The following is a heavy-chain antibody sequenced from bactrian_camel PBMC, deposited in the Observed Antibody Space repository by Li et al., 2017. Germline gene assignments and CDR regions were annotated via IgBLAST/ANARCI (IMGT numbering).Heavy chain of an antibody. CDR3: ESHTRRYGCDY. V-gene: IGHV3S63*01. Sequence: VQLVESGGGSVQAGGSLILRCAFGGYTGSDFYMGWFRQAPGKEREGVASISTYETPHYSDSVKGRFTISADTAKDAVYLQMNNLKPEDTAIYSCESHTRRYGCDYRGQGTQVTVS. D-gene: IGHD2*01. J-gene: IGHJ4*01. CDR1: GYTGSDFY. CDR2: ISTYETP.